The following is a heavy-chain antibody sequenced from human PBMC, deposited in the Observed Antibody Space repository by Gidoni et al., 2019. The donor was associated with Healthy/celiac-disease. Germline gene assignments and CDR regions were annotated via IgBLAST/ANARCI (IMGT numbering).Heavy chain of an antibody. CDR1: GGSFSGYY. CDR3: ARAPYDFWSGYHNAYYYGMDV. D-gene: IGHD3-3*01. J-gene: IGHJ6*02. Sequence: QVQLQQWGAGLLKPSETLSLTCAVYGGSFSGYYWSWIRQPPGKGLEWIGEINHSGSTNYNPSLKSRVTISVDTSKNQFSLKLSSVTAADTAVYYCARAPYDFWSGYHNAYYYGMDVWGQGTTVTVSS. V-gene: IGHV4-34*01. CDR2: INHSGST.